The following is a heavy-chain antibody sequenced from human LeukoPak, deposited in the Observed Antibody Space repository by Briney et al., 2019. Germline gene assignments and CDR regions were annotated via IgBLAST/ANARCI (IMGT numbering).Heavy chain of an antibody. CDR2: IYYSGST. D-gene: IGHD1-26*01. Sequence: PSETLSLTCTVSGGSISSSSYYWGWIRQPPGKGLEWIGSIYYSGSTYYNPSLKSRVTISVDTSKNQFSLKLSSVTAADTAVYYCAAYSGSYSSFFDPWGRGTLVTVSS. J-gene: IGHJ2*01. CDR1: GGSISSSSYY. V-gene: IGHV4-39*07. CDR3: AAYSGSYSSFFDP.